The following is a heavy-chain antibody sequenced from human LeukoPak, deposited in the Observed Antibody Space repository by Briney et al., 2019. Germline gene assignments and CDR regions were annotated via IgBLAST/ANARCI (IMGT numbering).Heavy chain of an antibody. CDR3: AKDSAYGGEQDYGMDV. Sequence: PGGSLRLSCAASGFTFSSYWMHWVRQAPGKGLVWVSRINSDGSSTSYADSVKGRFTISRDNAKNSLYLQMNSLRAEDTALYYCAKDSAYGGEQDYGMDVWGQGTTVTVSS. D-gene: IGHD3-16*01. V-gene: IGHV3-74*01. CDR1: GFTFSSYW. CDR2: INSDGSST. J-gene: IGHJ6*02.